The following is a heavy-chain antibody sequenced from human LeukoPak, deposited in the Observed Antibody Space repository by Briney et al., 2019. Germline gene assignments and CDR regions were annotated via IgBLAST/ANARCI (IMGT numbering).Heavy chain of an antibody. Sequence: GGSLRLSCTTSGFTFGDYAMTWVRQAPGKGLEWVGFIRSIIYGGTPEYAASVKGRFTISRDDSRGIAYLQMNSLNIEDTAVYYCTITPIKDYYYYMDVWGKGTTVTVSS. V-gene: IGHV3-49*04. CDR2: IRSIIYGGTP. D-gene: IGHD2-21*02. CDR3: TITPIKDYYYYMDV. J-gene: IGHJ6*03. CDR1: GFTFGDYA.